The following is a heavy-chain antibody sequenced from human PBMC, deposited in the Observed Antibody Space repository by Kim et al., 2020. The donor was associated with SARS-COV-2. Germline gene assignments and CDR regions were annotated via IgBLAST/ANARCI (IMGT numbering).Heavy chain of an antibody. CDR2: INPSGGST. J-gene: IGHJ6*02. CDR3: ARDPPTRTYYDILTGYYNRPDYYYGMDV. Sequence: ASVKVSCKASGYTFTSYYMHWVRQAPGQGLEWMGIINPSGGSTSYAQKFQGRVTMTRDTSTSTAYMELSSLRSEDTAVYYCARDPPTRTYYDILTGYYNRPDYYYGMDVWGQGTTVTVSS. V-gene: IGHV1-46*01. CDR1: GYTFTSYY. D-gene: IGHD3-9*01.